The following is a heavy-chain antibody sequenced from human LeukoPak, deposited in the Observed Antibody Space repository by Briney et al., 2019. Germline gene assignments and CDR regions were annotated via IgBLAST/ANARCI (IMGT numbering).Heavy chain of an antibody. CDR2: ISTSGST. Sequence: SETLSLTCSVSGGSISSYYWSWIRQPAGKGLEWIGRISTSGSTNYSPSLKSRVTMSVDTSKNQLSLKLSSVTAADTAVYYCARTPYSSGWYGFDYWGQGTLVTVSS. CDR3: ARTPYSSGWYGFDY. J-gene: IGHJ4*02. V-gene: IGHV4-4*07. CDR1: GGSISSYY. D-gene: IGHD6-19*01.